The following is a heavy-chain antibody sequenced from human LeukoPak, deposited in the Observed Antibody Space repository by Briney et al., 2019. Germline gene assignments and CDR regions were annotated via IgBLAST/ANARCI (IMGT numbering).Heavy chain of an antibody. CDR1: GYTFTGYY. CDR2: INPNSGGT. V-gene: IGHV1-2*02. D-gene: IGHD3-10*01. J-gene: IGHJ4*02. Sequence: ASVKVSCKASGYTFTGYYMHWVRQAPGQGLEWMGWINPNSGGTNYAQKFQGRVTMTRDMSISTAYMELSRLRSDDTAVYYCARDHLPPGGSGSYYIPVYWGQGTLVTVSS. CDR3: ARDHLPPGGSGSYYIPVY.